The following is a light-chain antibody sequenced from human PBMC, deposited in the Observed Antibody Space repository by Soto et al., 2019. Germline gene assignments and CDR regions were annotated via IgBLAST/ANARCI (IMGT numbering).Light chain of an antibody. V-gene: IGKV3-15*01. J-gene: IGKJ5*01. CDR1: QSVSSN. CDR3: QQYYSYPVT. CDR2: GAS. Sequence: EIVITQSPATLSVSPGERATLSCRASQSVSSNLAWYQQKPGQAPRLLIYGASTRATGIPARFSGSGSGTEFTLTISCLQSEDFETYYCQQYYSYPVTFGQGTRLEI.